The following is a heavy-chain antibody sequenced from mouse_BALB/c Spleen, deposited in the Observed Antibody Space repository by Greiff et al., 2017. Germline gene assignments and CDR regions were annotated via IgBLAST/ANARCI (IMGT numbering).Heavy chain of an antibody. Sequence: VKLMESGPGLVQPSQSLSITCTVSGFSLTSYGVHWVRQSPGKGLEWLGVIWSGGSTDYNAAFISRLSISKDNSKSQVFFKMNSLQANDTAIYYCARGYGSSLYAMDYWGQGTSVTVSS. CDR2: IWSGGST. J-gene: IGHJ4*01. CDR3: ARGYGSSLYAMDY. D-gene: IGHD1-1*01. CDR1: GFSLTSYG. V-gene: IGHV2-2*02.